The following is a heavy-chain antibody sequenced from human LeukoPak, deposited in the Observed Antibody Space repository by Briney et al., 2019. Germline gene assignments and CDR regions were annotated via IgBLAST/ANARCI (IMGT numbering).Heavy chain of an antibody. J-gene: IGHJ4*02. D-gene: IGHD2-2*01. V-gene: IGHV3-74*01. CDR1: GFTFSSYW. CDR3: ARVGYCSSTSCYVGHD. CDR2: INSEGSST. Sequence: PGGSLRLSCAASGFTFSSYWMHWVRQAPGKGLVWVSRINSEGSSTSYADSVKGRFTISRDNAKNTLYLQMNSLRAEDTAVYYCARVGYCSSTSCYVGHDWGQGTLVTVSS.